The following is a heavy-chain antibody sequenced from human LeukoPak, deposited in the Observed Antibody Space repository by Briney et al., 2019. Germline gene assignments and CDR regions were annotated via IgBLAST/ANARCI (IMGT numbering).Heavy chain of an antibody. Sequence: PGGSLRLSCAASGFTFSSYGMHWVRQAPGKGLEWVAVIWYDGSNKYYADSVKGRFTISRDNSKNTLYLQMNSLRAEDTAVYYCARNYYGSGSSPLGGLDVRGKGTTVTVSS. CDR1: GFTFSSYG. J-gene: IGHJ6*04. V-gene: IGHV3-33*01. CDR3: ARNYYGSGSSPLGGLDV. D-gene: IGHD3-10*01. CDR2: IWYDGSNK.